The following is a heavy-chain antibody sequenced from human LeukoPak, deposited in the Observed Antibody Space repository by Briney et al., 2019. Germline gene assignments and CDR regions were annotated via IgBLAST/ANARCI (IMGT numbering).Heavy chain of an antibody. CDR2: IYPGDSDT. CDR3: ASSITIFGVVILPDAFDI. Sequence: GESLKISCKGSGYSFTSYWIVWVRQMPGKGLEWMGIIYPGDSDTRYSPSFQGQVTMSADKSISTAYLQWSSLKASDTAMYYCASSITIFGVVILPDAFDIWGQGTMVTVSS. V-gene: IGHV5-51*01. D-gene: IGHD3-3*01. CDR1: GYSFTSYW. J-gene: IGHJ3*02.